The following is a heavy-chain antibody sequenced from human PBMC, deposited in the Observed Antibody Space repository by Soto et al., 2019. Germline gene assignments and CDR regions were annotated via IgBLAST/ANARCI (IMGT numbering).Heavy chain of an antibody. CDR1: GYTLTELS. CDR3: ATLRITGTFFDY. D-gene: IGHD1-7*01. Sequence: SVKVSCEVCGYTLTELSMHWVRQAPGKGLEWMGGFDPEDGETIYAQKFQGRVTMTEDTSTDTAYMELSSLRSEDTAVYYCATLRITGTFFDYWGQGTLVTVSS. CDR2: FDPEDGET. J-gene: IGHJ4*02. V-gene: IGHV1-24*01.